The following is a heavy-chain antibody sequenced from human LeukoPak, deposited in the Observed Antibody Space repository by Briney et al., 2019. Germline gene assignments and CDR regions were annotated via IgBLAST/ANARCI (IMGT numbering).Heavy chain of an antibody. V-gene: IGHV4-4*09. Sequence: SETLSLTCTVSGGSISSYYWSWIRQPPGKGLEWIGYIYTSGSTNYNPSLKSRVTISVDTSKNQFSLKLSSVTAADTAVYYCAGHRIAARPNGAFDIWGQGTMVTVSS. CDR3: AGHRIAARPNGAFDI. CDR2: IYTSGST. J-gene: IGHJ3*02. CDR1: GGSISSYY. D-gene: IGHD6-13*01.